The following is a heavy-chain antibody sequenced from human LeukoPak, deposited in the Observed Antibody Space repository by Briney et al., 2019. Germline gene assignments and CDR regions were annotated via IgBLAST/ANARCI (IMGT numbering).Heavy chain of an antibody. D-gene: IGHD1-26*01. CDR3: ARDKIVGATKNDY. J-gene: IGHJ4*02. V-gene: IGHV3-7*03. Sequence: PGGSLRLSCAASGFSFSNYWMSWVRQAPGKGPEWVANIKQDGGEKYYVDSVRGRFIISRDNAQNSLYLYMNSLRAKDTAVYYCARDKIVGATKNDYWGQGILVTVSS. CDR1: GFSFSNYW. CDR2: IKQDGGEK.